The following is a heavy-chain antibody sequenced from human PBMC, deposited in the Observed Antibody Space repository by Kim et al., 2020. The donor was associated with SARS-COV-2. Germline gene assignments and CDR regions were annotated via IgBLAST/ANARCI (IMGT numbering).Heavy chain of an antibody. V-gene: IGHV1-69*01. CDR3: ARDSRRVSGYDYLFDY. J-gene: IGHJ4*02. Sequence: KFQGRVTTTADESTSTAYMELGSLRSEDTAVYYCARDSRRVSGYDYLFDYWGQGTLVTVSS. D-gene: IGHD5-12*01.